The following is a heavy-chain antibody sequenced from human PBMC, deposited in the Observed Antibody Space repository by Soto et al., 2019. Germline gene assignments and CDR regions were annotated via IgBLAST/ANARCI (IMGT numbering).Heavy chain of an antibody. CDR3: VKDAEMASITGGWFDP. CDR1: GFTFDDYA. J-gene: IGHJ5*02. Sequence: EVQLVESGGGLVRPGRSLRLSCAASGFTFDDYAMHWVRQVPGKGLEWVSGISWNSDNIGYADSVEGRFTISRDNAKNSLYLEMNSLRVEDTALYYCVKDAEMASITGGWFDPWGQGTLVTVSS. D-gene: IGHD5-12*01. V-gene: IGHV3-9*01. CDR2: ISWNSDNI.